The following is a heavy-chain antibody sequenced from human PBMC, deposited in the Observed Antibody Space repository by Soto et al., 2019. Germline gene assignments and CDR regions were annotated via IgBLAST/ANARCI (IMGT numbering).Heavy chain of an antibody. CDR2: IIPIFGTA. CDR1: GGTFSSYA. J-gene: IGHJ4*02. D-gene: IGHD2-8*01. V-gene: IGHV1-69*13. CDR3: ARDGDKYCTNGVCYDY. Sequence: GASVKVSCKASGGTFSSYAISWVRQAPGQGLEWMGGIIPIFGTANYAQKFQGRVTITADESTSTAYMELSSLRSEDTAVYYCARDGDKYCTNGVCYDYWGQGTLVTVSS.